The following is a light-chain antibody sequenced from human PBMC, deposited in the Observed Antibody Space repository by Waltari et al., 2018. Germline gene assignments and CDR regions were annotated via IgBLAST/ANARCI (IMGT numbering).Light chain of an antibody. CDR1: QSISIH. V-gene: IGKV1-39*01. CDR2: DAS. CDR3: QQSYSTPLLS. J-gene: IGKJ3*01. Sequence: DIQMTQSPSSLSASIGDRVTITCRASQSISIHLNWYQHKPGIAPRLLIYDASTLQSGVPSRFSGGGSGTEFTLTISSLQPEDFATYYCQQSYSTPLLSFGPGTKVGIK.